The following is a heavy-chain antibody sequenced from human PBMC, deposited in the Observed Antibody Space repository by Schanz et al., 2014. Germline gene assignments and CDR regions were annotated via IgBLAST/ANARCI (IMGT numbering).Heavy chain of an antibody. V-gene: IGHV3-7*03. CDR1: GFTFISYD. CDR3: AKDLAAVGVFDY. CDR2: IKQDGSEK. Sequence: AQLVESGGGVVQPGRSLRLSCVASGFTFISYDIHWVRQAPGKGLEWVANIKQDGSEKYYVDSVKGRFTISRDNSKNTLDLQMNSLRAEDTAIYYCAKDLAAVGVFDYWGQGSLVTVSP. J-gene: IGHJ4*02. D-gene: IGHD6-13*01.